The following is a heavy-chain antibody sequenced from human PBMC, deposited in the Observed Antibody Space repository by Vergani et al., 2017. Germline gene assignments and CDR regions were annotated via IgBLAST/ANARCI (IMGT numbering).Heavy chain of an antibody. CDR2: ISGSGGSR. Sequence: EVQLLESGGGLVQPGGSLRLSCAASGFTFSSYAMSWVRQAPGKGLEWVSAISGSGGSRYYADSVKGRLTISRDNSKNTLYLHMNSLRAEDTAVYYCAKDQGYGSGKNNYWGQGTLVTVSS. D-gene: IGHD3-10*01. CDR3: AKDQGYGSGKNNY. CDR1: GFTFSSYA. J-gene: IGHJ4*02. V-gene: IGHV3-23*01.